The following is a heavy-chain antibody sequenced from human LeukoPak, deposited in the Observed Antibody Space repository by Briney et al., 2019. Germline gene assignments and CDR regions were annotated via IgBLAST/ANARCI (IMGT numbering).Heavy chain of an antibody. J-gene: IGHJ4*02. CDR2: IKHDGSET. Sequence: GGSLRLSCAASGFTFSDSWMSWVRQAPGKGLEWVANIKHDGSETFYVDSVEGRFTVSKDNAENSMYLQMNSLSAEDTAVYYCGRVISGAIDYWGQGTLVTVSS. D-gene: IGHD2-15*01. CDR3: GRVISGAIDY. V-gene: IGHV3-7*01. CDR1: GFTFSDSW.